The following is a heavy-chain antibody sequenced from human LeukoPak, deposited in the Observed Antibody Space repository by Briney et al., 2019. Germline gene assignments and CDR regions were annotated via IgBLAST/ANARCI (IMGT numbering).Heavy chain of an antibody. Sequence: SVKVTCKASGGTFSSYAISWVRQAPGQGLEWMGGIIPIFGTANYAQKFQGRVTITTDESTSTAYMELSSLRSEDTAVYYCARGSHSSSYYYYYYMDVWGKGTTVTVSS. V-gene: IGHV1-69*05. CDR2: IIPIFGTA. CDR3: ARGSHSSSYYYYYYMDV. D-gene: IGHD6-6*01. J-gene: IGHJ6*03. CDR1: GGTFSSYA.